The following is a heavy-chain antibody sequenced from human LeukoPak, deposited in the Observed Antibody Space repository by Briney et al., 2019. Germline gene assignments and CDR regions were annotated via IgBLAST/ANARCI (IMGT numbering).Heavy chain of an antibody. CDR2: IYYSGST. V-gene: IGHV4-39*01. J-gene: IGHJ4*02. D-gene: IGHD5-24*01. CDR3: ARHNGWLQPYYFDY. Sequence: SETLSLTCTVSGGSISSSSYYWGWIRQPPGKGLEWIGSIYYSGSTYYNPSLKSRVTISVDTSKNQFSLKLSSVTAADTAVYYCARHNGWLQPYYFDYWGQGTLVTVSS. CDR1: GGSISSSSYY.